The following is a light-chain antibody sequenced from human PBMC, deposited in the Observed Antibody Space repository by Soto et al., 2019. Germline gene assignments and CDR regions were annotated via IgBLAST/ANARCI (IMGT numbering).Light chain of an antibody. CDR1: SSDVGSYNL. J-gene: IGLJ1*01. Sequence: QSVLTQPASVSGSPGQSITISCTGISSDVGSYNLVSWYQQHPGKAPKLMIYEVSKRPSGVSNRFSGSKSGITAPLTISGLQAEDEADYYCCSYAGSSTYVFGTGTKVTVL. CDR2: EVS. V-gene: IGLV2-23*02. CDR3: CSYAGSSTYV.